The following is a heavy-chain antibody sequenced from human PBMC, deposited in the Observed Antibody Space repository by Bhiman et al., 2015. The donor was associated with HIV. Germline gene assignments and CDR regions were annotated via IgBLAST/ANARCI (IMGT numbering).Heavy chain of an antibody. CDR2: ISSNGGNT. J-gene: IGHJ5*02. D-gene: IGHD3-22*01. CDR3: VRSSVTNWFDP. Sequence: VQLVESGGGLVQPGGSLRLSCAASGFIFSSYALHWIRQAPGKGLEYVSAISSNGGNTYYADSVKGRFTISRDNAKSSLYLQMNSLRAEDTALYYCVRSSVTNWFDPWGQGTQVTVSS. V-gene: IGHV3-64*04. CDR1: GFIFSSYA.